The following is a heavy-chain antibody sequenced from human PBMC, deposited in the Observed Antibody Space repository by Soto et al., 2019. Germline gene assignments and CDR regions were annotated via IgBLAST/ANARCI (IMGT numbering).Heavy chain of an antibody. CDR2: ISAYNGNT. D-gene: IGHD3-10*01. Sequence: ASVNVSCKASGYTFTSYGISRVRQAPGQGLEWMGWISAYNGNTNYAQKLQGRVTMTTDTSTSTAYMELRSLRSDDTAVYYCAILWFGAQYYYYGMDVWGQGTTVTVSS. CDR3: AILWFGAQYYYYGMDV. J-gene: IGHJ6*02. CDR1: GYTFTSYG. V-gene: IGHV1-18*01.